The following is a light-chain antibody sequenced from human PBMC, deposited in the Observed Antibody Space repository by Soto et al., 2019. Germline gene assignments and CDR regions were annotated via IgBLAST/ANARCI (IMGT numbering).Light chain of an antibody. V-gene: IGKV1-5*01. J-gene: IGKJ1*01. Sequence: TQSPSILSASVGDRVTITCRASQSISSWLAWYQQKPGKAPKVLIYDASSLESGVPSRFSGSGSGTEFSLTISSLQPDDFATYYCQQYNHYWTFGQGTKVDIK. CDR1: QSISSW. CDR3: QQYNHYWT. CDR2: DAS.